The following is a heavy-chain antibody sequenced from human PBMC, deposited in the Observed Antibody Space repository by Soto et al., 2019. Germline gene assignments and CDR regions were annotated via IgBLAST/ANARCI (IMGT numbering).Heavy chain of an antibody. CDR2: ISAHNGNT. J-gene: IGHJ4*02. D-gene: IGHD1-1*01. V-gene: IGHV1-18*01. CDR1: GYAFTTYG. Sequence: QVHLVQSGAEVKKPGASVKVSCKGSGYAFTTYGITWVRQAHGQGLEWMGWISAHNGNTNYAQKLQGRVNVTRDTSTSTAYMELSSLRSDDTAVYYCARGRYGDYWGQGALVTVSS. CDR3: ARGRYGDY.